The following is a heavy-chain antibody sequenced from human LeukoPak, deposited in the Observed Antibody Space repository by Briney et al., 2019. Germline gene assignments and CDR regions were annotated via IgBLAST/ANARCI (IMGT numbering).Heavy chain of an antibody. CDR1: GGSISSSSYY. D-gene: IGHD3-22*01. J-gene: IGHJ4*02. CDR2: SCYSGST. V-gene: IGHV4-39*01. Sequence: SETLSLTCTVSGGSISSSSYYWGWIRQPPGQGLEWIGSSCYSGSTYYNPSLKSRVTISVDTSKNQFSLKLSSVTAADTAVYYCARSGITMNPHYFDYWGQGTLVTVSS. CDR3: ARSGITMNPHYFDY.